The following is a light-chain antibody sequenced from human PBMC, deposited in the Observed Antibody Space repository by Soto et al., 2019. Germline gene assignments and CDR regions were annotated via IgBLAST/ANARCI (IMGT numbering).Light chain of an antibody. CDR1: PGISSS. CDR2: AAS. V-gene: IGKV1-9*01. J-gene: IGKJ3*01. CDR3: QQLNSYPPFT. Sequence: DIPLTQSPSFLSASVGDRFTITCRASPGISSSLAWYQQKPGKDPKLLIYAASTLQSGVPSRFSGSGSGTEFTLTISSLQPEDFATYYGQQLNSYPPFTFGPGTKVDIK.